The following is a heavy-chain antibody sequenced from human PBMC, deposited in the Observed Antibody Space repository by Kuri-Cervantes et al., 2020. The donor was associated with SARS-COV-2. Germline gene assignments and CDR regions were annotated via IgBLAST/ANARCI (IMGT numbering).Heavy chain of an antibody. CDR2: INHSGST. Sequence: GSLRLSCAVYGGSFSDYYWSWVRQPPGKGLEWIGEINHSGSTNYNPSLKSRVTISVDTSKNQFSLRLSSVTAADTAVYYCARLRQWLLDYWGQGTLVTVSS. CDR3: ARLRQWLLDY. CDR1: GGSFSDYY. J-gene: IGHJ4*02. D-gene: IGHD6-19*01. V-gene: IGHV4-34*01.